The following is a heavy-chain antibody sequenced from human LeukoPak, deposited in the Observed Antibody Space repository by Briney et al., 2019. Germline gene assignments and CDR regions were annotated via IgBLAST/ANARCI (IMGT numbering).Heavy chain of an antibody. V-gene: IGHV1-18*01. CDR1: GYTFTSYG. D-gene: IGHD3-22*01. J-gene: IGHJ4*02. Sequence: AASVKVSCMASGYTFTSYGISWVRQAPGQGLEWMGWISAYNGNTNYAQKLQGRVTMTTDTSTSTAYMELRSLRSDDTAVYYCARPYYDSSAPPYDYWGQGTLVTVSS. CDR2: ISAYNGNT. CDR3: ARPYYDSSAPPYDY.